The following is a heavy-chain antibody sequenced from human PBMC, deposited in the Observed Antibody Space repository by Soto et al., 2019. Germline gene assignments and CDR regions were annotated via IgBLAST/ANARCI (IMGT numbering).Heavy chain of an antibody. CDR2: INPTRGGT. D-gene: IGHD6-13*01. CDR3: AREEATAGNDCFDY. J-gene: IGHJ4*02. CDR1: GYTFTSSD. Sequence: ASVKVSCKASGYTFTSSDIKWVRQAPGQGLEWMGGINPTRGGTHYAEQFQGRVTMTWDTSISTVYMELNSLTSDETAVYYCAREEATAGNDCFDYWGQGTLVTVSS. V-gene: IGHV1-2*02.